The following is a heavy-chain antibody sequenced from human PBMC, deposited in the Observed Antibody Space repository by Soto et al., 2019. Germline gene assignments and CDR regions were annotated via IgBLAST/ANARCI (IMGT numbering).Heavy chain of an antibody. D-gene: IGHD3-22*01. Sequence: SETLSLTCTVSGGSISSYYWSWIRQPPGRGLEWIGYIYYSGSTNYNPSLKSRVTISVDTPKNQFSLKLSSVTAADTAVYYCATSRPSGYYDSSGYYYRAFDIWGQGTMVTVSS. CDR3: ATSRPSGYYDSSGYYYRAFDI. V-gene: IGHV4-59*01. CDR1: GGSISSYY. J-gene: IGHJ3*02. CDR2: IYYSGST.